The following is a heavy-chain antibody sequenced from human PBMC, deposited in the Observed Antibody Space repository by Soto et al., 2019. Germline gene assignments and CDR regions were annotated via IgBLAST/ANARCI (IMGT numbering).Heavy chain of an antibody. Sequence: EVQLVESGGGLVQPGGSLRLSCAASGFTVSSHYMSWVRQAPGKGLEWVSVIYSGGGTYYADSVKGRFTISRDNSKNTLYLQMNSLRAEDTAVYYCARPLRDCSSTSCYPYYYYYMDVWGKGTTVTVSS. CDR1: GFTVSSHY. D-gene: IGHD2-2*01. CDR3: ARPLRDCSSTSCYPYYYYYMDV. J-gene: IGHJ6*03. CDR2: IYSGGGT. V-gene: IGHV3-66*04.